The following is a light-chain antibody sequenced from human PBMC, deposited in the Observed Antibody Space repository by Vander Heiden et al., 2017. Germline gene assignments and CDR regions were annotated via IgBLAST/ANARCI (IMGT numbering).Light chain of an antibody. CDR2: WAS. J-gene: IGKJ1*01. CDR1: QSLFFRSDDKNY. V-gene: IGKV4-1*01. Sequence: DTLPTQSPDALAVALGETATITCRSSQSLFFRSDDKNYLAWFQQKVGQPPKQLIYWASFREPGVPDRFIGSGSGTDFTLTISSLQPEDVAVYYCQQYYSTPWTFGQGTKVEVK. CDR3: QQYYSTPWT.